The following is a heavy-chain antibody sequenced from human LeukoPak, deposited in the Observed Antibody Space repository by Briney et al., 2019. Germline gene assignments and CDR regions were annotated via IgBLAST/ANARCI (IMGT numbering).Heavy chain of an antibody. D-gene: IGHD3-9*01. CDR2: ISAYNGNT. V-gene: IGHV1-18*01. J-gene: IGHJ4*02. CDR3: ARDLAYYDILTGYYRYFDY. CDR1: GYTFTSYG. Sequence: ASVKVSCKASGYTFTSYGISWVRQAPGQGLEWMGWISAYNGNTSYAQKLQGRVTMTTDTSTSTAYMELRSLRSDDTAVYYCARDLAYYDILTGYYRYFDYWGQGTLVTVSS.